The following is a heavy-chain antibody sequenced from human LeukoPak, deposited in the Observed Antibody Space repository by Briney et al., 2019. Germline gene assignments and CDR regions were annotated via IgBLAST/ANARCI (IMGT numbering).Heavy chain of an antibody. CDR1: GGSISSYY. D-gene: IGHD3-3*01. CDR2: IYTSGST. J-gene: IGHJ4*02. V-gene: IGHV4-4*07. CDR3: ETFVWCGYSPSHNLAS. Sequence: SETLSLTCTVSGGSISSYYWSWIRQPAGKGLEWIGRIYTSGSTNYNPSLKSRVTMSVDTSKNQFSLKLSSVTAADTAVYYCETFVWCGYSPSHNLASWDKGTLFTVSS.